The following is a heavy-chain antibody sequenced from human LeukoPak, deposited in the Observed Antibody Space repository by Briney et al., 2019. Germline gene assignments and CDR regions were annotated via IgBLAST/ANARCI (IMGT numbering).Heavy chain of an antibody. J-gene: IGHJ4*02. CDR3: ARAMWSSSPVDY. CDR2: IYYSGST. V-gene: IGHV4-30-4*01. Sequence: SETLSLTCTVSGGSISSGDYYWSWIRQPPGKGLGWIGYIYYSGSTYYNPSLKSRVTISVDTSKNQFSLKLSSVTAADTAVYYCARAMWSSSPVDYWGQGTLVTVSS. D-gene: IGHD6-6*01. CDR1: GGSISSGDYY.